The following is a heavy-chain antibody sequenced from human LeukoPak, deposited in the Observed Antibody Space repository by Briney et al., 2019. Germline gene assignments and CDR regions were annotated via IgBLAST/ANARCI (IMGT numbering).Heavy chain of an antibody. CDR1: GFTFSSYA. CDR3: AKDTAYGDYRDY. V-gene: IGHV3-23*01. CDR2: ISGSGGST. D-gene: IGHD4-17*01. J-gene: IGHJ4*02. Sequence: GGSLRLSCAASGFTFSSYAMSWVRQAPGKGLEWVSAISGSGGSTYFADSVKGRFTISRDNSKNTLYLQMNSLRAEDTAVYYCAKDTAYGDYRDYWGQGTLVTVSS.